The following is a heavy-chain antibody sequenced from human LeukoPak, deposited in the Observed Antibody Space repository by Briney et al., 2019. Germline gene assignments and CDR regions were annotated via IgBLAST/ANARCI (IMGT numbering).Heavy chain of an antibody. Sequence: ASVKVSCKASGYTFTGYYMHWVRQAPGQGLEWMGWINPNSGGTNYSQKFQGRVTITRDTFKNQFSLKLSSVTAADTAVYYCARASYDFWSGYYLHDAFDIWGQGTMVTVSS. D-gene: IGHD3-3*01. CDR2: INPNSGGT. J-gene: IGHJ3*02. CDR1: GYTFTGYY. CDR3: ARASYDFWSGYYLHDAFDI. V-gene: IGHV1-2*02.